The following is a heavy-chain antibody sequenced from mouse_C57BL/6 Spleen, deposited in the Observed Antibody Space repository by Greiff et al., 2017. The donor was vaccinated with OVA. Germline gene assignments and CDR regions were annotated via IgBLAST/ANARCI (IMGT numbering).Heavy chain of an antibody. J-gene: IGHJ1*03. CDR1: GYTFTSYW. CDR2: IDPSVSYT. CDR3: ARGIWGNHGYFDV. D-gene: IGHD2-1*01. Sequence: QVQLQQPGAELVKPGASVKLSCKASGYTFTSYWMQWVKQRPGQGLEWIGEIDPSVSYTNYNQKFKGKATLTVDTSSSTAYMQLSSLTSEDSAVYYCARGIWGNHGYFDVWGTGTTVTVSS. V-gene: IGHV1-50*01.